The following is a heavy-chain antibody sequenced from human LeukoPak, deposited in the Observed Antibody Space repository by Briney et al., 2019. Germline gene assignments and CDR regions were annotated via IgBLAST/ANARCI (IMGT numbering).Heavy chain of an antibody. V-gene: IGHV1-69*06. CDR1: GGTFSSYA. J-gene: IGHJ6*03. D-gene: IGHD1-26*01. CDR2: IIPIFGTA. Sequence: SVKVSCKASGGTFSSYAISWVRQAPGQGLEWMGGIIPIFGTANYAQKFQGRVTITADKSTSTAYMELSSLRSDDTAVYYCARRAGATAYYYYMDVWGEGTTVTVSS. CDR3: ARRAGATAYYYYMDV.